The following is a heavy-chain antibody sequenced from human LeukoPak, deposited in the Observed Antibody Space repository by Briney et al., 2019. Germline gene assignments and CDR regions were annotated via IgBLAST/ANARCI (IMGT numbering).Heavy chain of an antibody. CDR3: ARDNRNSGLYYFDC. D-gene: IGHD5-12*01. CDR2: IYYSGST. J-gene: IGHJ4*02. CDR1: GDSISSGGSY. Sequence: SETLSLTCTVSGDSISSGGSYWSWIRQHPGKGLEWIGYIYYSGSTYYNPSLKSRVTISVDTSQNQVSLKLNSVTAADTAVYYCARDNRNSGLYYFDCWGQGTLVTVSS. V-gene: IGHV4-31*03.